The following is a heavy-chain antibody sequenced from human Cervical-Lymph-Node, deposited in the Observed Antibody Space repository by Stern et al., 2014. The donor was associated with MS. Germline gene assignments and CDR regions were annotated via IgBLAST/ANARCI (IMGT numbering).Heavy chain of an antibody. V-gene: IGHV3-53*01. J-gene: IGHJ4*02. CDR2: ITNVGST. Sequence: EVPLVEYGGGVIQPGGSLRLSCTASGFTVSRDYMTWVRQAPGKGLEWVSLITNVGSTFYTDSVKGRFTISRDDSKNTVYLHMTSLRAEDTAMYYCARDTSSPERSDWWGQGTLVTVSS. CDR1: GFTVSRDY. D-gene: IGHD1-1*01. CDR3: ARDTSSPERSDW.